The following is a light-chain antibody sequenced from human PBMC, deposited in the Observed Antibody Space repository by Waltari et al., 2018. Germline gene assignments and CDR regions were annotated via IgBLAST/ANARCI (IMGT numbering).Light chain of an antibody. Sequence: DLQMTQSPSSLCASVGDRVTFIFQPTQDITTSLRWYQQKPGQAPRLLIYDASTLQPGVPARFSGTGSATGFSLTITSLQLDDSATYYCQQFHSLPYTFARGTKLHIK. J-gene: IGKJ2*01. CDR1: QDITTS. CDR2: DAS. V-gene: IGKV1-33*01. CDR3: QQFHSLPYT.